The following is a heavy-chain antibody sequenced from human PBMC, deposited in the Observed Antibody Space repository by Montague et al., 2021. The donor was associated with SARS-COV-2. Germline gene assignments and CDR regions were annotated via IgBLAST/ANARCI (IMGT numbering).Heavy chain of an antibody. CDR2: IYYSGGT. CDR3: ARRGLGYCSSTSCQNAFDI. D-gene: IGHD2-2*01. V-gene: IGHV4-59*08. J-gene: IGHJ3*02. Sequence: SETLSLTCTVSGGSISSYYWSWIRQPPGKGLEWIGYIYYSGGTNYNPSLKSRVTISVDTSKNQFSLKLSSVTAADTAVYYCARRGLGYCSSTSCQNAFDIWGQGTMVTVSS. CDR1: GGSISSYY.